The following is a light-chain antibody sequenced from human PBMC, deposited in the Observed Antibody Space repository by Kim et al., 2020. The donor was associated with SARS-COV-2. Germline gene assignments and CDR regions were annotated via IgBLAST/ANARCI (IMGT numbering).Light chain of an antibody. CDR1: SSDVGGYSY. V-gene: IGLV2-11*01. CDR2: DVS. Sequence: QSALTQPRSVSGSLGQSVTISCTGTSSDVGGYSYVSWYQQHPGKAPKLMIYDVSKRPSGVPDHFSGSKSGNTASLTISGLQAEDEADYYCCSYAGSYTYVFGTGTKVTVL. CDR3: CSYAGSYTYV. J-gene: IGLJ1*01.